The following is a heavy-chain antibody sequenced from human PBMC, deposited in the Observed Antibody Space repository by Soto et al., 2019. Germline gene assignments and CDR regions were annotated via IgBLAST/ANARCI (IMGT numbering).Heavy chain of an antibody. V-gene: IGHV3-30-3*01. CDR3: ARGCSGGSCYLLYYYYGMDV. D-gene: IGHD2-15*01. Sequence: PGGPLRLSCSASRFTFSSYAIHRARPAPGQGREWVAVISYDGSNKYYADSVKGRFTISRDNSKNTLYLQMNSLRAEDTAVYYCARGCSGGSCYLLYYYYGMDVWGQGTTVTVSS. CDR1: RFTFSSYA. CDR2: ISYDGSNK. J-gene: IGHJ6*02.